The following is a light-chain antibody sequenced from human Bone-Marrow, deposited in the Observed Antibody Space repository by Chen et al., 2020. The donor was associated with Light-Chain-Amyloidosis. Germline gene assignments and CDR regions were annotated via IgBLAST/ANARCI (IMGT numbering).Light chain of an antibody. Sequence: NFMLTQPHSVSESPGKTVIISCTRSSGSIATNYVQWYQQRPGSSPTTVIYEDDQRPSGVPDRFSDSIDRSSNSASLTISGLKTEDEADYYCQSYLGSSQGVFCGGTKLTVL. V-gene: IGLV6-57*01. J-gene: IGLJ3*02. CDR2: EDD. CDR1: SGSIATNY. CDR3: QSYLGSSQGV.